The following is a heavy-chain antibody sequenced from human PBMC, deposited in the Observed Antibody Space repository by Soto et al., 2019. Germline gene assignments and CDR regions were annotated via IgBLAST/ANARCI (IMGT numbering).Heavy chain of an antibody. CDR3: ANSIAAAGIAMDH. D-gene: IGHD6-13*01. CDR1: GSTFSSYA. V-gene: IGHV3-23*01. CDR2: ISGSGGGT. Sequence: EVQLLESGGGLVQPGGSLRLSCAASGSTFSSYAMSWVRQAPGKGLEWVSAISGSGGGTYYADSVKGRFTISRDNSKNTLYLHMNSLRAEDTAVYYCANSIAAAGIAMDHWGQGTLVTVSS. J-gene: IGHJ4*02.